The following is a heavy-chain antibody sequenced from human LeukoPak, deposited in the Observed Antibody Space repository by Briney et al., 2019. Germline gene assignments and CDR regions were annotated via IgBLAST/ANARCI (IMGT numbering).Heavy chain of an antibody. J-gene: IGHJ6*02. Sequence: PGGSLRLSCAASGFTFSSYAMHWVRQAPGKGLEWVAVISYDGSNKYYADSVKGRFTISRDNSKNTLYLQMNSLRAEDTAVYYGAGDTYSSSWYGGGPYYYYYGMDVWGQGTTVTVSS. CDR2: ISYDGSNK. CDR3: AGDTYSSSWYGGGPYYYYYGMDV. D-gene: IGHD6-13*01. CDR1: GFTFSSYA. V-gene: IGHV3-30-3*01.